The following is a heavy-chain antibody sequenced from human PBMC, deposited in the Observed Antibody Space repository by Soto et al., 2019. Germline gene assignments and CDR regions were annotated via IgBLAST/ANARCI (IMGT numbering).Heavy chain of an antibody. CDR2: IIPYLSVA. CDR1: GDTFNFYT. CDR3: ATSFGSGYRAFDY. V-gene: IGHV1-69*02. D-gene: IGHD3-10*01. J-gene: IGHJ4*02. Sequence: QVQLVQSGAEVKKPGSSLRFSCKASGDTFNFYTINWVRQAPGLGLEWLVRIIPYLSVANYAQKFQGRVTITADKSTNTAYMEVRSLRFEDTAMYYCATSFGSGYRAFDYWGQGALVTVSS.